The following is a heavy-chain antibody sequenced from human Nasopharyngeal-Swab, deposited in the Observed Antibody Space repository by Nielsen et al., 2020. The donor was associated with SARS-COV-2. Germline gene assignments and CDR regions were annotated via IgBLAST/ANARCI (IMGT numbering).Heavy chain of an antibody. CDR2: ISSSSSYI. J-gene: IGHJ6*02. CDR1: GFTFSSYS. Sequence: LSLTCAASGFTFSSYSMNWVRQAPGKGLEWVSSISSSSSYIYYADSAKGRFTISRDNAKNSLYLQMNSLRAEDTAVYYCARDKDFWSGYYDTTTNYGMDVWGQGTTVTVSS. CDR3: ARDKDFWSGYYDTTTNYGMDV. D-gene: IGHD3-3*01. V-gene: IGHV3-21*01.